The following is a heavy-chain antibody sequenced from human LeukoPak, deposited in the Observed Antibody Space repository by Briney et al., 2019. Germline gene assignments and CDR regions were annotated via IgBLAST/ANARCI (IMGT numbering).Heavy chain of an antibody. V-gene: IGHV4-61*08. J-gene: IGHJ4*02. Sequence: SETLSLTCAVSGDSISSGGYSWSWIRQPPGKGLEWIGRIYTSGSTNYNPSLKSRVTISVDTSKNQFSLKLSSVTAADTAVYYCARGTPGHKVGLNPYFDYWGQGTLVTVSS. D-gene: IGHD1-26*01. CDR1: GDSISSGGYS. CDR3: ARGTPGHKVGLNPYFDY. CDR2: IYTSGST.